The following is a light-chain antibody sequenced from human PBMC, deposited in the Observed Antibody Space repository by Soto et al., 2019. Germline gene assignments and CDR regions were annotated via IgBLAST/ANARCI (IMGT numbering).Light chain of an antibody. J-gene: IGLJ3*02. CDR1: SGSIASNY. CDR3: QSYDSSNHGV. V-gene: IGLV6-57*01. CDR2: EDN. Sequence: NFMLTQPHSVSESPGKTVTISCTRSSGSIASNYVQWYQQRPGSSPTTVIYEDNRRPSGVPDRFSGSIDSSSKSASLTISGLKTEDEADYYCQSYDSSNHGVFGGGTKLTVL.